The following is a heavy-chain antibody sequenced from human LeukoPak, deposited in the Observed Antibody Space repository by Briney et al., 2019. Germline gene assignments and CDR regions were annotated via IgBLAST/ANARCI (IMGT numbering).Heavy chain of an antibody. CDR3: ARDRTTGIAVAGTASDY. V-gene: IGHV3-21*01. CDR1: GFTFSSYS. CDR2: ISSSSSYI. D-gene: IGHD6-19*01. Sequence: NPGGSLRLSCAASGFTFSSYSMNWVRQAPGKGLEWVSSISSSSSYIYYADSVKGPFTISRDNAKNSLYLQMNSLRAEDTAVYYCARDRTTGIAVAGTASDYWGQGTLVTVSS. J-gene: IGHJ4*02.